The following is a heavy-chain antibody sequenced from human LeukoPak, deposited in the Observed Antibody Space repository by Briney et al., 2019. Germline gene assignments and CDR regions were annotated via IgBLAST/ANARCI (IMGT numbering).Heavy chain of an antibody. D-gene: IGHD3-10*01. CDR3: ATMGFGESASWWFDR. Sequence: GESLKISCKGSGYSFTSYWIGWVRQMPGKGLEWMGIIYPGDSDTRYSPSFQGQVTISADKSISTAYLQWSSLKASDTAMYYCATMGFGESASWWFDRWGKGTLVTVSS. CDR1: GYSFTSYW. J-gene: IGHJ5*02. CDR2: IYPGDSDT. V-gene: IGHV5-51*01.